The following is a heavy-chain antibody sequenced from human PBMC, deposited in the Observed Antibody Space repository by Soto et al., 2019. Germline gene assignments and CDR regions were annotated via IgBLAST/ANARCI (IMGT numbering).Heavy chain of an antibody. D-gene: IGHD3-16*02. V-gene: IGHV1-69*02. CDR3: ARGDMITFGGVIVSGGVLDY. Sequence: QVQLVQSGAEVKKPGSSVKVSCKASGGTFSSYTISWVRQAPGQGLEWMGRIIPILGIANYAQKFQGRVTITADKSTSTAYMELSSLRSEDTAVYYCARGDMITFGGVIVSGGVLDYWGQGTLVTVSS. J-gene: IGHJ4*02. CDR1: GGTFSSYT. CDR2: IIPILGIA.